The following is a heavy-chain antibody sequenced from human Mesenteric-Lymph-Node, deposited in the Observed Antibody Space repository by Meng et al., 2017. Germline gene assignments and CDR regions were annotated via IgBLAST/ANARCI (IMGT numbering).Heavy chain of an antibody. CDR1: GDSISDSISGYF. CDR2: IYYSGST. J-gene: IGHJ4*02. CDR3: ARSGPFSSSAFDA. Sequence: SETLSLTCTVSGDSISDSISGYFWNWTRQSPEKGLEWVGYIYYSGSTYYNPSLKSRVTISLDKSKKQFSLMLSSVTAADTAVYYCARSGPFSSSAFDAWGQGTQVTVSS. D-gene: IGHD6-6*01. V-gene: IGHV4-61*05.